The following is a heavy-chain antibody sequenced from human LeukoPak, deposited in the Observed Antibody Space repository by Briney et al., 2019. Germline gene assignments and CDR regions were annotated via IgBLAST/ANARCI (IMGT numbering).Heavy chain of an antibody. V-gene: IGHV3-7*01. CDR2: IKQDGSET. CDR1: GFTFTTYW. J-gene: IGHJ3*01. Sequence: GGSLRLSCVASGFTFTTYWMNWVRQAPGKGLEWVANIKQDGSETYYVDSVKGRFTISRDNGRNSLFLQMGSLRVEDTAVYYCVRGLDGTNAFDLWGQGTMVTVSS. D-gene: IGHD3-9*01. CDR3: VRGLDGTNAFDL.